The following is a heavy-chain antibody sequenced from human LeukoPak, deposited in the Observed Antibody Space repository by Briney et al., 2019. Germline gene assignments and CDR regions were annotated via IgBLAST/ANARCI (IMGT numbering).Heavy chain of an antibody. Sequence: GGSLRLSCAASGFTSSSYDMHWVRQPTGKGLECVSAIGTTGDTYYPDSVKGRFTISRENAKNSLYLQLNSLRAGDTAVYFCARAPTATPGAADYWGQGTLVIVS. V-gene: IGHV3-13*04. CDR3: ARAPTATPGAADY. CDR1: GFTSSSYD. CDR2: IGTTGDT. J-gene: IGHJ4*02. D-gene: IGHD6-13*01.